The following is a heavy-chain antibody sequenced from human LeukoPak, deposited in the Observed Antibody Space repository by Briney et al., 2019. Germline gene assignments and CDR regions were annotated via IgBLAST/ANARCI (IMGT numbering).Heavy chain of an antibody. CDR1: GGSISTYY. J-gene: IGHJ4*02. V-gene: IGHV4-59*01. CDR2: IYYSGST. D-gene: IGHD4-17*01. CDR3: ARGYGDFRVEGRYFHS. Sequence: SETLSLTCTVSGGSISTYYWNWIRQPPGKGLEWIGYIYYSGSTNYNPSLKSRVTISVDTSKNQFSLKLSSVTAADPAVYYWARGYGDFRVEGRYFHSWGQGTLVTVSS.